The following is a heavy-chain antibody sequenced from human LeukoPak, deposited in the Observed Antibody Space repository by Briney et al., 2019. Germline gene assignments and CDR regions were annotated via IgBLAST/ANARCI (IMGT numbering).Heavy chain of an antibody. CDR1: GYTFTSYG. CDR3: AIVCSGSSCYPVGFDY. D-gene: IGHD2-15*01. Sequence: VASVKVSCKASGYTFTSYGISWVRQAPGQGLEWMGWISAYNGNTNYAQKLQGRVTITTDTSTSTAYMELRSLRSDDTAVYYFAIVCSGSSCYPVGFDYWGQGTLVTVSS. V-gene: IGHV1-18*01. J-gene: IGHJ4*02. CDR2: ISAYNGNT.